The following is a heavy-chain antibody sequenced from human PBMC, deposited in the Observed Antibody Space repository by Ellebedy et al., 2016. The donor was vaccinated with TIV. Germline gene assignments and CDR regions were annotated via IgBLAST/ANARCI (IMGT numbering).Heavy chain of an antibody. J-gene: IGHJ4*02. D-gene: IGHD3-22*01. Sequence: AASVKVSCKVSGSTLTKLFIHWVRQAPGTGLEWMGGFDPEDAETIYAQNLQGRLTMTEDTSTDTAFMELSSLRSEDTAVYYCATARNYDSSGYYRFDYWGQGTRVTVSS. CDR3: ATARNYDSSGYYRFDY. V-gene: IGHV1-24*01. CDR1: GSTLTKLF. CDR2: FDPEDAET.